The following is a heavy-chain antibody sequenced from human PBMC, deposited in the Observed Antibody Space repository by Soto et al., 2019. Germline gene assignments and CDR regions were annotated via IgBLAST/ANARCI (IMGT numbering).Heavy chain of an antibody. CDR2: IWYDGSNK. D-gene: IGHD3-10*01. CDR1: GFTFSSYG. Sequence: LRLSCAASGFTFSSYGMHWVRQAPGKGLEWVAVIWYDGSNKYYADSVKGRFTISRDNSKNTLYLQMNSLRAEDTAVYYCARGPLYYGSENMDVWGQGTTVTVSS. J-gene: IGHJ6*02. V-gene: IGHV3-33*01. CDR3: ARGPLYYGSENMDV.